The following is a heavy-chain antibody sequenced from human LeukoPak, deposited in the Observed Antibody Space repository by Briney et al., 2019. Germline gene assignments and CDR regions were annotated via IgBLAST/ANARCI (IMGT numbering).Heavy chain of an antibody. CDR3: ASSLSGGYSYFDY. V-gene: IGHV1-46*01. D-gene: IGHD3-22*01. Sequence: ASVKVSCKASGYTFTSYYMHWVRQAPGQGLEWMGIINPSGGSTSYAQKFQGRVTITADKSTSTAYMELSSLRSEDTAVYYCASSLSGGYSYFDYWGQGTLVTVSS. CDR2: INPSGGST. CDR1: GYTFTSYY. J-gene: IGHJ4*02.